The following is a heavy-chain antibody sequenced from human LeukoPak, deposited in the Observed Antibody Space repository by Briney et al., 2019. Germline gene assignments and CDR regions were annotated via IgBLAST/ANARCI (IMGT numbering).Heavy chain of an antibody. D-gene: IGHD1-14*01. J-gene: IGHJ6*02. CDR2: ISSSSSYI. CDR1: GFTFSSYS. CDR3: ARDKDRKGRDYYYYGMDV. Sequence: KPGGSLRLSCAASGFTFSSYSMNWVRQGPGKGLEWVSSISSSSSYIYYADSVKGRFTISRDNAKNSLYLQMNSLRAEDTAVYYCARDKDRKGRDYYYYGMDVWGQGTTVTVSS. V-gene: IGHV3-21*01.